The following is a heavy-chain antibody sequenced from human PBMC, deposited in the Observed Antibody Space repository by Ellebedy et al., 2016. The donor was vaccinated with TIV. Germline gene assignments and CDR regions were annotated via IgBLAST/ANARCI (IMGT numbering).Heavy chain of an antibody. CDR2: VSYDGRNQ. Sequence: PGGSLRLSCAASGFTFTNYAMHWVRQAPGKGLGWVAVVSYDGRNQYYAGSVKGRFTISRDNSKSTLYLQMSSLTTDDTALYFCARGGVGDNVLDYWGQGVLVTVSS. J-gene: IGHJ4*02. V-gene: IGHV3-30*04. CDR3: ARGGVGDNVLDY. D-gene: IGHD4-17*01. CDR1: GFTFTNYA.